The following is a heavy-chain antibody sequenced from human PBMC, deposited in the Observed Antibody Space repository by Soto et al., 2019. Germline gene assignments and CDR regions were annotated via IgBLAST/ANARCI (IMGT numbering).Heavy chain of an antibody. CDR3: ARDIVVVTAAFAFDI. CDR1: GFTFDDYG. CDR2: INCNGGST. J-gene: IGHJ3*02. Sequence: GGSLRLSCAASGFTFDDYGMSWVRQAPGNVLDCVSGINCNGGSTGYADSVKGRFTFSRDNAKNSLYLQMNSLRAEDTALYYCARDIVVVTAAFAFDIWGQGTMVTVSS. V-gene: IGHV3-20*04. D-gene: IGHD2-21*02.